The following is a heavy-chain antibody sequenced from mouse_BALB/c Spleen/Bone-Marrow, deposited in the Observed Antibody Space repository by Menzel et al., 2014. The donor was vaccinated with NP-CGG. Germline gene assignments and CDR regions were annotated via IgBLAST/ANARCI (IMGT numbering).Heavy chain of an antibody. CDR3: AREMAMDY. CDR2: ISNGGGST. V-gene: IGHV5-12*01. CDR1: GFTFSDYY. J-gene: IGHJ4*01. Sequence: EVKVEESGGGLVKPGGSLKLSCAASGFTFSDYYMYWVRQTPEKRLEWVAYISNGGGSTYYPDTIKGRFTISRDNAKNTLYLQMSRLKSEDTAMYYCAREMAMDYWGQGTSVTVSS.